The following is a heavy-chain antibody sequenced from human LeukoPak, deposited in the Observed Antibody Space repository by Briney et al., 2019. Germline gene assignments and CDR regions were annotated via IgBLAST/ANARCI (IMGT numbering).Heavy chain of an antibody. J-gene: IGHJ6*03. D-gene: IGHD4-11*01. CDR2: IYYSGST. CDR3: ARGVDYTNPLIDYYYYMDV. CDR1: GGSISSYY. V-gene: IGHV4-59*01. Sequence: SETLSLTCTVSGGSISSYYWSWIRQPPGKGLEWIGYIYYSGSTNYNPSLKSRVTISVDTSKNQLSLKLSSVTAADTAVYYCARGVDYTNPLIDYYYYMDVWGKGTTVTVSS.